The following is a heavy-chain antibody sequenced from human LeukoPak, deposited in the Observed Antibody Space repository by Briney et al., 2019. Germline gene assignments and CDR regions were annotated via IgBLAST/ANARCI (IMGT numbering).Heavy chain of an antibody. D-gene: IGHD4-23*01. CDR2: ISSGTSTI. Sequence: GGSLRLSCAASGFTFSSSAMNWVRQAPGKGLEWVSYISSGTSTIYYADSVKGRFTISRHNAKNSLYLQMNSLRAEDTAVYYCARDVTYYGGDWFDPWGQGTLVTVSS. V-gene: IGHV3-48*04. CDR3: ARDVTYYGGDWFDP. J-gene: IGHJ5*02. CDR1: GFTFSSSA.